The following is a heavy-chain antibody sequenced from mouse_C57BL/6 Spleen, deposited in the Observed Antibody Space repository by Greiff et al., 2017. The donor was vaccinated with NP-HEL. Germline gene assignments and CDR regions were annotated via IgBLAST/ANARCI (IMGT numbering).Heavy chain of an antibody. V-gene: IGHV5-4*01. CDR1: GFTFSSYA. CDR2: ISDGGSYT. CDR3: AREPAHFDY. Sequence: EVKLMESGGGLVKPGGSLKLSCAASGFTFSSYAMSWVRQTPEKRLEWVATISDGGSYTYYPDNVKGRFTISRDNAKNNLYLQMSHLKSEDTAMYYCAREPAHFDYWGQGTTLTVSS. J-gene: IGHJ2*01.